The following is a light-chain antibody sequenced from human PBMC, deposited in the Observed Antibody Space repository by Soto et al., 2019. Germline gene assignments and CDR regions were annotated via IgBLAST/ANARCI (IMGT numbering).Light chain of an antibody. CDR1: GSDVGDWSH. J-gene: IGLJ3*02. CDR3: CLSPGSLTWL. CDR2: EVN. Sequence: QYVLTQPRSVSGSPGQSVSISGTATGSDVGDWSHVSWYQLHPGKAPKLMIYEVNNRPSGVPDRFSGSKSGSTASLTISGLQAEDEAEYYCCLSPGSLTWLFGGGTQLTVL. V-gene: IGLV2-11*01.